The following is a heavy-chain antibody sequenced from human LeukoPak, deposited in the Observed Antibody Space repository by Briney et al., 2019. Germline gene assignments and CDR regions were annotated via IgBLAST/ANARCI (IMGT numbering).Heavy chain of an antibody. Sequence: SETLSLTCAVYGGSFSGYYWSWIRQPPGKGLEWIGEINHSGSTNYNPSLKSRVTISVDTSKNQFSLKLSSVTAADTAVYYCARGFGFGVYYDYMDVWGKGTTVTVSS. CDR2: INHSGST. CDR1: GGSFSGYY. J-gene: IGHJ6*03. CDR3: ARGFGFGVYYDYMDV. D-gene: IGHD3-10*01. V-gene: IGHV4-34*01.